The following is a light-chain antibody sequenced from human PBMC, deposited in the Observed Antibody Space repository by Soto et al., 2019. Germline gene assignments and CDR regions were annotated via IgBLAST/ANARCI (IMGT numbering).Light chain of an antibody. J-gene: IGKJ1*01. CDR1: QSISSN. Sequence: EIVLTQSPASLSVSPGERATLSCRASQSISSNLAWYQQKPAQAPRLLIHSASTRATGIPARFSGSGSGREFTLTISSLQSEDFAVYYCQQYNDCPPSWTFGQGTKVDI. CDR3: QQYNDCPPSWT. V-gene: IGKV3-15*01. CDR2: SAS.